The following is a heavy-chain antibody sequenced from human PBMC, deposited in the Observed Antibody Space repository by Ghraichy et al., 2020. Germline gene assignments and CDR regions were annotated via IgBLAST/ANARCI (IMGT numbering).Heavy chain of an antibody. CDR2: ISTSSRSI. Sequence: GGSLRLSCVGSGFTFGDYNLNWVRQSPGKGLEWISYISTSSRSIFYADSVKGRFTISRDNAQNSLSLQMNSLRDEDTAVYYCARASTVVRFYYYGGMDVWGQGTTVTVSS. CDR3: ARASTVVRFYYYGGMDV. J-gene: IGHJ6*02. CDR1: GFTFGDYN. V-gene: IGHV3-48*02. D-gene: IGHD4-23*01.